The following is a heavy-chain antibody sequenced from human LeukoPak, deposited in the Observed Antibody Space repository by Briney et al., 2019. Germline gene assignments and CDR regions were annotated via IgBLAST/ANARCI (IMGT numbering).Heavy chain of an antibody. CDR1: GFTFTNGW. CDR3: ATDLGLTMIRGVIVH. J-gene: IGHJ4*02. D-gene: IGHD3-10*01. Sequence: GGSLRLSCAASGFTFTNGWMTWVRLAPGKGLEWVGRIKSKGDGETTDYGAPVKGRFTMSRDDSKATLYLQMNFLQAEDTAVYYCATDLGLTMIRGVIVHWGQGALVIVSS. V-gene: IGHV3-15*01. CDR2: IKSKGDGETT.